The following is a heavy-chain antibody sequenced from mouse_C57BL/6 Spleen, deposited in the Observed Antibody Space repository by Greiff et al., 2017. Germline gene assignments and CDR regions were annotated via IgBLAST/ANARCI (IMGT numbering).Heavy chain of an antibody. Sequence: VHVKQSGPELVKPGASVKIPCKASGYTFTDYNMDWVKQSHGKSLEWIGDINPNNGGTNYNQKFKGKATLTVDKSSSTAYMELRSLTSEDTAVYYCARYGSSHFDVWGTGTTVTVSS. J-gene: IGHJ1*03. CDR2: INPNNGGT. CDR3: ARYGSSHFDV. CDR1: GYTFTDYN. D-gene: IGHD1-1*01. V-gene: IGHV1-18*01.